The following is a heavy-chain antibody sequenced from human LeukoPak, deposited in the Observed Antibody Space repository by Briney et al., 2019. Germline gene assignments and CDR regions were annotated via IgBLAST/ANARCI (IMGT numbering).Heavy chain of an antibody. Sequence: GGSLRLSCEASGFTFSSYSMNWVRQAPGKGLEWVSSISSSSSYIYYADSVKGRFTISRDNAKNSLYLQMNSLRAEDTAVYYCARERRGSSWPIFDYWGQGTLVTVSS. CDR3: ARERRGSSWPIFDY. D-gene: IGHD6-13*01. J-gene: IGHJ4*02. CDR1: GFTFSSYS. V-gene: IGHV3-21*01. CDR2: ISSSSSYI.